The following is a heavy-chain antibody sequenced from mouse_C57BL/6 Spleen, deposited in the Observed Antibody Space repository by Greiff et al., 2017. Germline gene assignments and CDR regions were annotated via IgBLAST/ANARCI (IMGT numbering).Heavy chain of an antibody. CDR3: SVVAKGAMDY. CDR1: GYTFTDYY. Sequence: QVQLQQSGPELVKPGASVKISCKASGYTFTDYYINWVQQRPGQGLEWIGWIFPGSGSPYYNEKFKGKATLTVDKSSSTAYMLLSSLTSEDSAVYFCSVVAKGAMDYWGQGTSVTFSS. D-gene: IGHD1-1*01. CDR2: IFPGSGSP. J-gene: IGHJ4*01. V-gene: IGHV1-75*01.